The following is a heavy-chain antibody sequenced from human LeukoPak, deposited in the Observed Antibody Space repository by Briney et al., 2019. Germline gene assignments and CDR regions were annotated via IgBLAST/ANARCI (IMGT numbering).Heavy chain of an antibody. CDR2: INVVGGTT. Sequence: ASAKVSSKPSRYTPSSYYMHSVRHAPGQRLEWRGIINVVGGTTSSAQKFQGRVTMTRDTPTSTVYMELSSLRSEDTAVYYGARSETPARIAAALVWGQGTLVTVSS. CDR3: ARSETPARIAAALV. CDR1: RYTPSSYY. J-gene: IGHJ4*02. V-gene: IGHV1-46*01. D-gene: IGHD6-25*01.